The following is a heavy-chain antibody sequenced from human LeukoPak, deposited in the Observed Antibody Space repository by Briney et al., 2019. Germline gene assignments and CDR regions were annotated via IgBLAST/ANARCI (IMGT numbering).Heavy chain of an antibody. V-gene: IGHV3-21*01. CDR3: AKGRRTGFVDY. D-gene: IGHD1-1*01. J-gene: IGHJ4*02. CDR2: ISSSSSYI. Sequence: PGGSLRLSCAASGFTFSSYSMNWVRQAPGKGLEWVSSISSSSSYIYYADSVKGRFTISRDNAKNSLYLQMNSLRADDTGIYYCAKGRRTGFVDYWGQGALVTVSS. CDR1: GFTFSSYS.